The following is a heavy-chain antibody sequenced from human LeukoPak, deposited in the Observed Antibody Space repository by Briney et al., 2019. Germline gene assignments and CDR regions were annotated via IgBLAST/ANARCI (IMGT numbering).Heavy chain of an antibody. CDR2: IDPNSGDT. J-gene: IGHJ4*02. CDR1: GYTFTCYY. V-gene: IGHV1-2*02. Sequence: ASVKVSCKASGYTFTCYYMHWVRQAPGQGLEWMGWIDPNSGDTNYAQKFQGRVTMTRDTSISTAYMELSRLRSDDTAVYYCARGDIGSVDYWGQGTLVTVSS. D-gene: IGHD3-16*01. CDR3: ARGDIGSVDY.